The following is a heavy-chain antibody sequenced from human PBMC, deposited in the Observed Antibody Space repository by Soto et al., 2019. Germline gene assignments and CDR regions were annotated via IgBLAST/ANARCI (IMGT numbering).Heavy chain of an antibody. D-gene: IGHD6-19*01. CDR3: ARDSPRRLYSSGWYFWFDP. CDR1: GGSISSYY. V-gene: IGHV4-59*01. CDR2: IYYSGST. J-gene: IGHJ5*02. Sequence: QVQLQESGPGLVKPSETLSLTCTVSGGSISSYYWSWIRQPPGKGLEWIGYIYYSGSTNYNPSLRNRVHISVDSPKNQFSLKLSSVTAADTAAYYCARDSPRRLYSSGWYFWFDPWGQGTLVTVSS.